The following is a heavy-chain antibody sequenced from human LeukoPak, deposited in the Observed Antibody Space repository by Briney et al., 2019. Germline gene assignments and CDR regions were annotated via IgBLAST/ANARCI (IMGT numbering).Heavy chain of an antibody. CDR2: IKQDGSQK. CDR3: AKDQGDYYDSSGYQIPLDY. V-gene: IGHV3-7*01. CDR1: GFTFSNYW. D-gene: IGHD3-22*01. J-gene: IGHJ4*02. Sequence: PGGSLRLSCAASGFTFSNYWVTWIRQAPGKGLEWVANIKQDGSQKFYVDSVKGRFTISRDNAKNTLYLQMNSLRAEDTAVYYCAKDQGDYYDSSGYQIPLDYWGQGTLVTVSS.